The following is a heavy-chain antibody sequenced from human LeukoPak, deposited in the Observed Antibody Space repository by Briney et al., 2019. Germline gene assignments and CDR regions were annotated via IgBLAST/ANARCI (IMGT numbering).Heavy chain of an antibody. D-gene: IGHD5-18*01. CDR1: GGTFSSSA. J-gene: IGHJ6*02. Sequence: SVKVSCKTSGGTFSSSAITWVRQAPGQGLEWMGRIIPVLNITTYAQKFQGSVTITADTSTGTVYMELSSLRSEETAVYYCARDQGLTAPPPYGLDVWGQGTTVIVSS. CDR2: IIPVLNIT. CDR3: ARDQGLTAPPPYGLDV. V-gene: IGHV1-69*04.